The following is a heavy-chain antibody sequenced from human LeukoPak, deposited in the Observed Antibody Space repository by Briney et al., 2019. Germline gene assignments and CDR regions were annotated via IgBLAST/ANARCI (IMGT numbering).Heavy chain of an antibody. CDR2: IGPAGDT. CDR3: ARGGGDYWDAFDI. V-gene: IGHV3-13*01. J-gene: IGHJ3*02. Sequence: GGSLRLSCAASGFTFSTYDMHWVRQATGKGLDWVAAIGPAGDTYYPDSVEGRFTISRENAKNSLYLQMNSLRAGDTAMYYCARGGGDYWDAFDIWGQGTMVTVSS. CDR1: GFTFSTYD. D-gene: IGHD2-21*02.